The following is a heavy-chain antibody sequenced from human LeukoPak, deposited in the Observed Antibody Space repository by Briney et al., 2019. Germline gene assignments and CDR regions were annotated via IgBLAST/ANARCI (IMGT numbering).Heavy chain of an antibody. CDR2: INTNGPST. D-gene: IGHD3-22*01. Sequence: PGGSLRLSCAASGFRFDDYGMSWVRQAPGKGLEWVSGINTNGPSTAYADSVKGRFTISRDNAKNSLYLQMNSLRAEDTALYYCARERTHSITMIAVLITDDAFDIWGQGTMVTVSS. CDR1: GFRFDDYG. CDR3: ARERTHSITMIAVLITDDAFDI. V-gene: IGHV3-20*04. J-gene: IGHJ3*02.